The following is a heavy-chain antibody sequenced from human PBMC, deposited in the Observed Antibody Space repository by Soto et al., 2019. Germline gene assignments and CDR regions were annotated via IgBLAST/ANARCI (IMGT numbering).Heavy chain of an antibody. CDR1: GFSLSTSGVG. D-gene: IGHD3-22*01. CDR2: IYWNDDK. J-gene: IGHJ4*02. CDR3: AHLPIWYDSSGYGQFDY. V-gene: IGHV2-5*01. Sequence: SGPTLVNPTQTLTLTCTFSGFSLSTSGVGVGWIRQPPGKALEWLALIYWNDDKRYSPSLKSRLTITKDTSKNQVVLTMTNMDPVDTATYYCAHLPIWYDSSGYGQFDYWGQGTLVTV.